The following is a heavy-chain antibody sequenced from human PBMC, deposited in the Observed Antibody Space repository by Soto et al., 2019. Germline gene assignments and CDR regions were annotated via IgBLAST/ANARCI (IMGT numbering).Heavy chain of an antibody. Sequence: QAQLVESGGGEVQPGRSLRLSCAASGFTFSAYALHWVRQAPGTGLEWVATVSYGDSNKYYADSVKGRFTISRDNSKKTLFLQMNSLKVEDTAIYYCARSGFYGSGILYFYGVDVWGQGTTVTVSS. D-gene: IGHD3-10*01. CDR1: GFTFSAYA. V-gene: IGHV3-30-3*01. J-gene: IGHJ6*02. CDR2: VSYGDSNK. CDR3: ARSGFYGSGILYFYGVDV.